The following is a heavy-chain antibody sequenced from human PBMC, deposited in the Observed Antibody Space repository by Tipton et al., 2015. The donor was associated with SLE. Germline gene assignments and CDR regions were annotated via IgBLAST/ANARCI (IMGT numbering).Heavy chain of an antibody. CDR1: GGSISSSSYY. J-gene: IGHJ4*02. CDR3: ARALQIYFDY. V-gene: IGHV4-39*07. Sequence: TLSLTCTVSGGSISSSSYYWDWIRQPPGKGLEWIGSMYYSGSTYYNPSLKSRVTISIDTSKNQFSLKLSSMTAADTAVYYCARALQIYFDYWGQGTLVTVSS. CDR2: MYYSGST.